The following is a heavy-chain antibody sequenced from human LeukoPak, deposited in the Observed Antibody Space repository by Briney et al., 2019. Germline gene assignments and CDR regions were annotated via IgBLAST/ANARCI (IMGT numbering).Heavy chain of an antibody. Sequence: SETLSLTCTVSGGSISGYYWSRIRQPPGKGLEWIGYIYYSGSTNYNPSLKSRVTISVDTSKNQFSLKLSSVTAADTAVYYCARGCSAGTPHNWFDPWGQGTLVTVSS. J-gene: IGHJ5*02. CDR3: ARGCSAGTPHNWFDP. CDR1: GGSISGYY. V-gene: IGHV4-59*01. CDR2: IYYSGST. D-gene: IGHD6-13*01.